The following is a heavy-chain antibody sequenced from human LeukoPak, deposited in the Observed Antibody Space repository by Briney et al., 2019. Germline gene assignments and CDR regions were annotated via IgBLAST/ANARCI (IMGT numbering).Heavy chain of an antibody. CDR2: ISYDGTEK. CDR1: GFTFRSYG. Sequence: GKSLRLSCAASGFTFRSYGMHWVRQAPGKGLEWVAVISYDGTEKHYADSVKGRFTISRDNSKNTLYLQMNSLRVDDTAVYYCTKLKLGDDYSREGIDYWGQGTLVTVSS. CDR3: TKLKLGDDYSREGIDY. J-gene: IGHJ4*02. D-gene: IGHD4-11*01. V-gene: IGHV3-30*18.